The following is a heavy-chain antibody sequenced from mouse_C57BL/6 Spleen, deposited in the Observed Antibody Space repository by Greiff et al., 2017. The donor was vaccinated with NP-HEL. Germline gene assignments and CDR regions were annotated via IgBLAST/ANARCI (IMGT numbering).Heavy chain of an antibody. CDR2: ISSGSSTI. Sequence: EVKLVESGGGLVKPGGSLKLSCAASGFTFSDYGMHWVRQAPEKGLEWVAYISSGSSTIYYADTVKGRFTISRDNAKNTLFLQMTSLRSEDTAMYYCARKEPYDYDGEWYFDVWGTGTTVTVSS. CDR3: ARKEPYDYDGEWYFDV. CDR1: GFTFSDYG. V-gene: IGHV5-17*01. J-gene: IGHJ1*03. D-gene: IGHD2-4*01.